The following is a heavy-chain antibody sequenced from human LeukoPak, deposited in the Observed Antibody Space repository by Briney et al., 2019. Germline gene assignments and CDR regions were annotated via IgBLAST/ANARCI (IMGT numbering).Heavy chain of an antibody. Sequence: SSETLSLTCTVSGGSISSYYWSWIRQPPGKGLEWIGYIYTSGSTNYNPSLKSRVTISVDTSKNQFSLKLSSVTAADTAVYYCAVAYSYYYMDVWGKGTTVTVSS. V-gene: IGHV4-4*09. CDR3: AVAYSYYYMDV. CDR1: GGSISSYY. CDR2: IYTSGST. D-gene: IGHD2-15*01. J-gene: IGHJ6*03.